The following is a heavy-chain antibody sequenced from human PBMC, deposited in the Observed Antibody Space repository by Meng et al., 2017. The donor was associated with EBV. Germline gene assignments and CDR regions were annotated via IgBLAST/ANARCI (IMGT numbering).Heavy chain of an antibody. CDR3: AGAGSRGNYKSVDY. D-gene: IGHD1-26*01. Sequence: QVQCVESGAEVKKPGASVKVSCKASGFSFTSYAMHWVRQAPGQRLEWMGWFNAGNDNTEYSQKFQGRVTITRDTSASTAYMELSNLISEDTAVYYCAGAGSRGNYKSVDYWGQGTLVTVSS. V-gene: IGHV1-3*01. CDR2: FNAGNDNT. CDR1: GFSFTSYA. J-gene: IGHJ4*02.